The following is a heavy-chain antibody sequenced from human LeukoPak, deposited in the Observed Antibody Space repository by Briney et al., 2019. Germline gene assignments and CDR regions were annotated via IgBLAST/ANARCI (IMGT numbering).Heavy chain of an antibody. Sequence: SETLSLTCTVSGYSISSGYYWGWIRQPPGKGLEWIGSIYHSGSTYYNPSLKSRVTISVDTSKNQFSLKLSSVTAADTAVYYCARDPMGIFDPWGQGTLVTVSS. CDR3: ARDPMGIFDP. V-gene: IGHV4-38-2*02. CDR1: GYSISSGYY. J-gene: IGHJ5*02. D-gene: IGHD6-13*01. CDR2: IYHSGST.